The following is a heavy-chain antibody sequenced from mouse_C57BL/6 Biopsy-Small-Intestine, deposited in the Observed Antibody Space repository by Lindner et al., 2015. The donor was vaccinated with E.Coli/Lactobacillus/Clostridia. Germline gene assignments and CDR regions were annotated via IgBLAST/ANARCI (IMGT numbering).Heavy chain of an antibody. J-gene: IGHJ1*01. D-gene: IGHD3-1*01. Sequence: SVKVSCKTFGYTFTNYYIHWVRQAPGQGLEWMGGSPKRGDAKYAQKFQGRVTMTRDTSITTAYMEVSRLGSDDTAIYYCARDPGRPGYYWYFDLWGRGTLVAVSS. CDR3: ARDPGRPGYYWYFDL. V-gene: IGHV1-84*02. CDR2: SPKRGDA. CDR1: GYTFTNYY.